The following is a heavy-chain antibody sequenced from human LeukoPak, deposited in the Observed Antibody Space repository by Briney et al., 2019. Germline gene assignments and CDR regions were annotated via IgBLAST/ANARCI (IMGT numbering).Heavy chain of an antibody. CDR3: ARGVNWIDP. D-gene: IGHD6-13*01. J-gene: IGHJ5*02. CDR1: GGSISSYY. V-gene: IGHV4-59*01. CDR2: ISYSAIT. Sequence: PSETLSLTCTVSGGSISSYYWSWIRQPPGKGLEWIGYISYSAITNYNPALKSRVTISIDTSKNQFSLKLSSVTAAGTAVYYCARGVNWIDPWGQGTLVTVSS.